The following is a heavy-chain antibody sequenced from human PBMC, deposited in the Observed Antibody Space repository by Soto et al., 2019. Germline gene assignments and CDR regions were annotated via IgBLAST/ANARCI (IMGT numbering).Heavy chain of an antibody. V-gene: IGHV3-11*06. CDR2: ISGRSSSYT. Sequence: GGSLRLSCAASGFTFSDYYMSWVRQAPGKGLEWVSYISGRSSSYTNYADSVRGRFTIPRDNAQNSLYLQMNSLRVEDTAMYYCTRGPPGGSYFHPTAWGQGTLVTVSS. CDR1: GFTFSDYY. CDR3: TRGPPGGSYFHPTA. D-gene: IGHD1-26*01. J-gene: IGHJ4*02.